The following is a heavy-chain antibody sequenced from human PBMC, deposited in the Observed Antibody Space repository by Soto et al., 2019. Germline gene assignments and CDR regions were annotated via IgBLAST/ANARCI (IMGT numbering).Heavy chain of an antibody. J-gene: IGHJ5*02. CDR3: ARDRSITGTEKWFDP. Sequence: SVKVSCKASGGTFSSYAISWVRQAPGQGLEWMGGIIPIFGTANYAQKFQGRVTITADESTSTAYMELSSLRSEDTAVYYCARDRSITGTEKWFDPWGQGTLVTVSS. CDR2: IIPIFGTA. V-gene: IGHV1-69*13. CDR1: GGTFSSYA. D-gene: IGHD1-7*01.